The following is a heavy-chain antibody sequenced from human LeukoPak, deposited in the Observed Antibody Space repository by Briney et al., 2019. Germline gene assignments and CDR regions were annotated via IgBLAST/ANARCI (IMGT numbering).Heavy chain of an antibody. D-gene: IGHD3-10*01. CDR3: ARDYLSRAYYYYYMDV. CDR2: ISWNSGSI. V-gene: IGHV3-9*01. J-gene: IGHJ6*03. CDR1: GFTFDDYA. Sequence: GGSLRLSCAASGFTFDDYAMHWVRQAPGKGLEWVSGISWNSGSIGYADSVKGRFTISRDNSKNTLYLQMNSLRAEDTAVYYCARDYLSRAYYYYYMDVWGKGITVTVSS.